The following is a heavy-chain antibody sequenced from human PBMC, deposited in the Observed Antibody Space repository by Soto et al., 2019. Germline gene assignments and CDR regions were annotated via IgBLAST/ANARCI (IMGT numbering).Heavy chain of an antibody. D-gene: IGHD3-22*01. CDR2: IYYSGST. CDR3: ARDSSGMIFDD. Sequence: SETLSLTCTVSGGSISSYYWSWIRQPPGKGLEWIGYIYYSGSTNYNPSLKSRVTISVDTSKNQFSLKLSSVTAADTAVYYCARDSSGMIFDDWGQGTLVTVSS. V-gene: IGHV4-59*01. J-gene: IGHJ4*02. CDR1: GGSISSYY.